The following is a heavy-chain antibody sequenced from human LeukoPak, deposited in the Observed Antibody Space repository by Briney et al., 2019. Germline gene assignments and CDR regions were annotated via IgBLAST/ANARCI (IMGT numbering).Heavy chain of an antibody. J-gene: IGHJ4*02. Sequence: AASVKVSCKASGYTFTSYDINWVRQAPGQGLEWVGWMNPNSGNTGYAQKFQGRVTMTRNTSISTAYMELSSLRSEDTAVYYCASTVPGTAAIDYWGQGTLVTVSS. D-gene: IGHD6-19*01. CDR1: GYTFTSYD. CDR3: ASTVPGTAAIDY. CDR2: MNPNSGNT. V-gene: IGHV1-8*01.